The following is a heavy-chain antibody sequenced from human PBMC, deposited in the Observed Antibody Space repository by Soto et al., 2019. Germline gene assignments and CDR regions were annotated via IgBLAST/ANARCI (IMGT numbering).Heavy chain of an antibody. CDR2: ISYDGSNK. V-gene: IGHV3-30-3*01. D-gene: IGHD3-3*01. J-gene: IGHJ4*02. CDR3: ASYPGRFLEWLFQPPDY. CDR1: GFTFSSYA. Sequence: QVQLVESGGGVVQPGRSLRLSCAASGFTFSSYAMHWVRQAPGKGLEWVAVISYDGSNKYYADSVKGRFTISRDNSKNTLYLQMNSLRAEYTAVYYCASYPGRFLEWLFQPPDYWGQGTLVTVSS.